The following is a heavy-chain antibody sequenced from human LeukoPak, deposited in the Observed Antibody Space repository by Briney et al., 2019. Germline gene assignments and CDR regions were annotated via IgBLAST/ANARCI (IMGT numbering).Heavy chain of an antibody. CDR3: ARDLRTYGDHGNYFDY. D-gene: IGHD4-17*01. CDR1: GFTFSSYS. CDR2: ISSSSSYI. V-gene: IGHV3-21*01. Sequence: GGSLTLSCAVSGFTFSSYSMNWVRQAPGKGLEWVSSISSSSSYIYYADSVKGRFTISRDNAKNSLHLQMNSVRAEDTAVYYCARDLRTYGDHGNYFDYWRQGTLVTVPS. J-gene: IGHJ4*02.